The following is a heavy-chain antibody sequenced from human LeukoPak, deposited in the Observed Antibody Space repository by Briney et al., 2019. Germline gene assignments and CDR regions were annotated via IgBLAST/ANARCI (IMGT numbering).Heavy chain of an antibody. Sequence: GGSLRLSCAASGFTFSSYGMHWVRQAPGKGLEWLIFIRYDGGNTFYADSVKGRFTISRDNSKNTVYLQMNSLRVEDTAVYYCARDSGDSSGYYPGYWGQETLVTVSS. CDR2: IRYDGGNT. J-gene: IGHJ4*02. CDR3: ARDSGDSSGYYPGY. CDR1: GFTFSSYG. D-gene: IGHD3-22*01. V-gene: IGHV3-30*02.